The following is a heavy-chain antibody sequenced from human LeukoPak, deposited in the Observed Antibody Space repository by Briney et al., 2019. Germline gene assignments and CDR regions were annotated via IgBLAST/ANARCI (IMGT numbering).Heavy chain of an antibody. Sequence: GGSLRLSCAASGFTFSSYSMNWVRQAPGKGLEWVSSISSSSSYIYYADSVKGRFTISRDNAKNSLYLQMNSLRAEDTAVYYCARNFIAALATDYWGQGTLVTVSS. CDR3: ARNFIAALATDY. J-gene: IGHJ4*02. CDR2: ISSSSSYI. D-gene: IGHD6-6*01. CDR1: GFTFSSYS. V-gene: IGHV3-21*01.